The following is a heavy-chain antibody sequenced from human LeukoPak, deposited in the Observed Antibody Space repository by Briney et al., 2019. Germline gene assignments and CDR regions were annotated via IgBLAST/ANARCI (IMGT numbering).Heavy chain of an antibody. V-gene: IGHV4-30-2*01. Sequence: SQTLSLTCAVSGGSISSGGYSWSWIRQPPGKGLEWIGYIYHSGSTYYNPSLKSRVTISVDTSKNQFSLKLSSVTAADTAVYYCARGRIAAAGDAFDIWGQGTMVTVSS. CDR3: ARGRIAAAGDAFDI. CDR2: IYHSGST. J-gene: IGHJ3*02. D-gene: IGHD6-13*01. CDR1: GGSISSGGYS.